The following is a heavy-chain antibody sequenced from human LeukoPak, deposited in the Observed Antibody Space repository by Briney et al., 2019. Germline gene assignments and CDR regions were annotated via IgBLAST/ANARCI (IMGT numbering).Heavy chain of an antibody. V-gene: IGHV3-66*01. D-gene: IGHD3-16*02. CDR2: IYSGDNT. Sequence: GGSLRLSCAASGFAVSTNYMSWVRQAPGKGLEWVSVIYSGDNTYYADSVKGRFTISRDISKTTLYLQMNSLRAEDTAVYYCAKGFVWGSYRLDYWGQGTLVTVSS. J-gene: IGHJ4*02. CDR1: GFAVSTNY. CDR3: AKGFVWGSYRLDY.